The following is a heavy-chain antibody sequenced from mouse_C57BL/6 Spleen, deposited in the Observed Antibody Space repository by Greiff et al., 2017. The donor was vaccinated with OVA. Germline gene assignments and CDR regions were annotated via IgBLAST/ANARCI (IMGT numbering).Heavy chain of an antibody. V-gene: IGHV1-5*01. Sequence: VQLQQSGTVLARPGASVEMSCKTSGYTFTSYWMHWVKQRPGQGLEWIGAIYPGNSDTSYNQKFKGKAKLTAVTSASTAYMELSSLTNEDSAVYYCTRAFTTVVATDAMDYWGQGTSVTVSS. CDR2: IYPGNSDT. D-gene: IGHD1-1*01. J-gene: IGHJ4*01. CDR3: TRAFTTVVATDAMDY. CDR1: GYTFTSYW.